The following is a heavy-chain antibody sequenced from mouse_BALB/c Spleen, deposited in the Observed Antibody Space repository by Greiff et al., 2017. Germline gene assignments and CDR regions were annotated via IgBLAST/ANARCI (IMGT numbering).Heavy chain of an antibody. CDR2: IYPGSGST. D-gene: IGHD1-1*02. CDR1: GYNFTSYW. V-gene: IGHV1-55*01. J-gene: IGHJ4*01. CDR3: ARSGNYAMDY. Sequence: QVQLQQPGAELVKPGTSVKLSCKASGYNFTSYWINWVKLRPGQGLEWIGDIYPGSGSTNYNEKFKSKATLTVDTSSSTAYMHLSSLASEDSALYYCARSGNYAMDYWGQGTSVTVSA.